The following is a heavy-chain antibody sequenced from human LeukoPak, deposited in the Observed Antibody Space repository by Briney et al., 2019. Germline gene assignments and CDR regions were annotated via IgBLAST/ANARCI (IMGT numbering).Heavy chain of an antibody. CDR1: GYTFTGYY. Sequence: KVSCKASGYTFTGYYMHWVRQAPGQGLEWMGWINPNSGGTNYAQKFQGRVTMTRDTSISTAYMELSRPRSDDTAVYYCASLAYCGGDCYPEHFQHWGQGTLVSVS. V-gene: IGHV1-2*02. J-gene: IGHJ1*01. CDR3: ASLAYCGGDCYPEHFQH. D-gene: IGHD2-21*02. CDR2: INPNSGGT.